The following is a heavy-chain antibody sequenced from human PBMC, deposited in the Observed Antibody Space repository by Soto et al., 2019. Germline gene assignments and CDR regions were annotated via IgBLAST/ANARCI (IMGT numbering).Heavy chain of an antibody. V-gene: IGHV3-30*18. Sequence: QVQLVESGGGVVQPGRSLRLSCAASGFTFSSYGMHWVRQAPGKGLEWVAVISYDGSNKYYADSVKGRFTISRDNSKNPLYLQMNSLRAEDTAVYYCAKDRYYGSGTGDYWGQGTLVTVSS. CDR1: GFTFSSYG. J-gene: IGHJ4*02. CDR3: AKDRYYGSGTGDY. CDR2: ISYDGSNK. D-gene: IGHD3-10*01.